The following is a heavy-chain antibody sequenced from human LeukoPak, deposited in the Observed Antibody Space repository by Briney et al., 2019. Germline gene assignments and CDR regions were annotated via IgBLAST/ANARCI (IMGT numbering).Heavy chain of an antibody. CDR1: GYTFTGYY. CDR3: ARGIAAAGNRWFDP. CDR2: INPNSGGT. V-gene: IGHV1-2*02. J-gene: IGHJ5*02. Sequence: ASVKVSCKASGYTFTGYYMHWVRQAPGQGLEWMGWINPNSGGTNYAQKFQGRVTMTRDTSISTAYMELSRLRSDDTAVHYCARGIAAAGNRWFDPWGQGTLVTVSS. D-gene: IGHD6-13*01.